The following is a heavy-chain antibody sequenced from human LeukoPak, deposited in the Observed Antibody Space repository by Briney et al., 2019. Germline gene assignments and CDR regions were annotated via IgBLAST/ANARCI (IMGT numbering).Heavy chain of an antibody. CDR2: IYHSGST. V-gene: IGHV4-30-2*01. CDR3: ARVVRQQLAFDY. D-gene: IGHD6-13*01. J-gene: IGHJ4*02. Sequence: SETLSLTCAVSGGSISSGGYSWSWIRQPPGKGLEWVGYIYHSGSTYYNPPLKSRVTISVDRSKDQFSLKLSSVTAADTAVYYCARVVRQQLAFDYWGQGTLVTVSS. CDR1: GGSISSGGYS.